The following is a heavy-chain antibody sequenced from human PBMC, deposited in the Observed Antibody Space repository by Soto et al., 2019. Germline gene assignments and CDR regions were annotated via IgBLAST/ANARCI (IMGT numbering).Heavy chain of an antibody. Sequence: ETLSLTCTVSGGSISSYYWSWIRQPPGKGLEWIGYIYYSGSTNYNPSLKSRVTISVDTSKNQFSLKLSSVTAADTAVYYCAREESGYRRTYFDYWGQGTLVTVSS. CDR1: GGSISSYY. CDR2: IYYSGST. CDR3: AREESGYRRTYFDY. J-gene: IGHJ4*02. D-gene: IGHD5-12*01. V-gene: IGHV4-59*01.